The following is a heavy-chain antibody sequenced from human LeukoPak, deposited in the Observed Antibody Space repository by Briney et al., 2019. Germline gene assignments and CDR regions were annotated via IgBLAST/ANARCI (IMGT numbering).Heavy chain of an antibody. CDR3: AADYTSRSYRFDH. CDR2: IYHSGST. CDR1: GASISSGDYS. V-gene: IGHV4-30-2*01. D-gene: IGHD3-10*01. J-gene: IGHJ4*02. Sequence: SQTLSLTCAVSGASISSGDYSWSWIRQPPGKGLEWIGYIYHSGSTTYNPSLKSRLTISLDRSKTQISLKLNSVTAADTAVYYCAADYTSRSYRFDHWGQGTLVTVSS.